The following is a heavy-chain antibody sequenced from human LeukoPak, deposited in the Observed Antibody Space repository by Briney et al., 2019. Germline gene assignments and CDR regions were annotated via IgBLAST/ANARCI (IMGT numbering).Heavy chain of an antibody. D-gene: IGHD3-9*01. Sequence: PSETLSLTCTVSGGSISSGDYYWSWIRQPPGKGLEWIGDIYYSGSTNYNPSLKSRVTISVDTSKNQFSLKLSSVTAADTAVYYCARGRSTYYDILTGYFTYNWFDPWGQGALVTVSS. CDR3: ARGRSTYYDILTGYFTYNWFDP. CDR1: GGSISSGDYY. CDR2: IYYSGST. V-gene: IGHV4-61*08. J-gene: IGHJ5*02.